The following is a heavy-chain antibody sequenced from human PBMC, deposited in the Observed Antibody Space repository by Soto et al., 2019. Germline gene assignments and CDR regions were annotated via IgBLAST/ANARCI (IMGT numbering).Heavy chain of an antibody. CDR2: IYHSGST. D-gene: IGHD4-17*01. Sequence: TLSLTCAVSGGSISSGGYSWSWIRQPPGKGLEWIGYIYHSGSTYYNPSLKSRVTISVDRSKNQFSLKLSSVTAADTAVYYCARGEGYGDYFDYWGQGTLVTVS. CDR1: GGSISSGGYS. J-gene: IGHJ4*02. CDR3: ARGEGYGDYFDY. V-gene: IGHV4-30-2*01.